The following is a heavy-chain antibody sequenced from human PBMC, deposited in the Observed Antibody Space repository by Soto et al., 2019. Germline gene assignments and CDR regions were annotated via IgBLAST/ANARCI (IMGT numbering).Heavy chain of an antibody. D-gene: IGHD2-15*01. CDR2: VNPSGGCT. Sequence: QVQLVQSGAEVKKPGASVKVSCKASGYIFTAYSMHWVRQDPGQGLEWMGVVNPSGGCTNYAQKFQGRITMTRDTSTSTVYMDLSSLTSEDTAVYYCAREENCSDGICYSEYFQRWGQGTLVTVSS. CDR1: GYIFTAYS. CDR3: AREENCSDGICYSEYFQR. J-gene: IGHJ1*01. V-gene: IGHV1-46*01.